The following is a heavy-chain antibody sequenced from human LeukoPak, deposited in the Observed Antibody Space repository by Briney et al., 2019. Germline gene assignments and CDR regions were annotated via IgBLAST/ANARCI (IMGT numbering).Heavy chain of an antibody. CDR2: ISSGGTTI. CDR3: GAARQYVGAFDI. V-gene: IGHV3-48*03. CDR1: GFTFSSYE. D-gene: IGHD3-16*01. Sequence: GGSLRLSCAASGFTFSSYELYWVRQAPGKGLEWISYISSGGTTIKYADSVKGQFTISRDDAKRSLYLQMNSLRAEDTAIYYCGAARQYVGAFDIWGQGTLVTVSS. J-gene: IGHJ3*02.